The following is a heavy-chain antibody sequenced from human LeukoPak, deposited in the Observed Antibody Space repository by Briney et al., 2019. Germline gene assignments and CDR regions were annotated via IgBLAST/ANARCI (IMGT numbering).Heavy chain of an antibody. J-gene: IGHJ3*02. V-gene: IGHV4-39*02. D-gene: IGHD3-22*01. Sequence: KPSETLSLTCTVSGGSISSSDYYWGWIRQPPGKGLEWIRSIYYSGNTYYNPSLKSRVTISVDTSKNQFSLKLSSVTAAETAVYYCARESRFYYYDSSGPAWAFDIWGQGTMVTVSS. CDR2: IYYSGNT. CDR1: GGSISSSDYY. CDR3: ARESRFYYYDSSGPAWAFDI.